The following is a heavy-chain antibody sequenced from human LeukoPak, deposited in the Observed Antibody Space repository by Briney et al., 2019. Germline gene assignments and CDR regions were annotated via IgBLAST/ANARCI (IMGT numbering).Heavy chain of an antibody. CDR2: MYYDRST. V-gene: IGHV4-39*01. CDR1: GGSISSSRYY. J-gene: IGHJ4*02. D-gene: IGHD1-26*01. CDR3: ARRSDSGSDDGEDYFDY. Sequence: SETLSLTCTVSGGSISSSRYYWGWIRQPPGKGLEWIGSMYYDRSTYHNPSLKSRVTISVDTSNNQFSLKLTSVTVADTAVYFCARRSDSGSDDGEDYFDYWGQGTLVTVSS.